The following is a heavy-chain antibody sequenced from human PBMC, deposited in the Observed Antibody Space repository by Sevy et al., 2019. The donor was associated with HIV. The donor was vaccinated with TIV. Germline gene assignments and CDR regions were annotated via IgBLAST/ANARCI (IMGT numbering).Heavy chain of an antibody. CDR1: GFTFSSYA. J-gene: IGHJ6*02. V-gene: IGHV3-30-3*01. CDR3: ARPRANYVDHYFFYAMDV. CDR2: ISYDEINK. Sequence: GGSLRLSCTGSGFTFSSYAMHWVRQAPGKGLEWVAIISYDEINKYYADSVKGRFTISRDNSKNTLYLQMNSLTTEDTAVYYCARPRANYVDHYFFYAMDVWGQGTTVTVSS. D-gene: IGHD4-17*01.